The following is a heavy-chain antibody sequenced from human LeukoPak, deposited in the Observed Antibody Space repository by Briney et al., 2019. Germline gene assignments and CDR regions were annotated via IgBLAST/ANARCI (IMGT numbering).Heavy chain of an antibody. V-gene: IGHV4-61*02. D-gene: IGHD2-2*01. Sequence: SQTLSLTCTVSGGSISSGSYYWSWIRQPAGKGLEWIGRIYTSGSTNYNPSLKSRVTISVDTSKNQFSLKLSSVTAADTAVYYCAREPGYCSSTSCRRGSSSLKRYYMDVWGKGTTVTVSS. J-gene: IGHJ6*03. CDR3: AREPGYCSSTSCRRGSSSLKRYYMDV. CDR2: IYTSGST. CDR1: GGSISSGSYY.